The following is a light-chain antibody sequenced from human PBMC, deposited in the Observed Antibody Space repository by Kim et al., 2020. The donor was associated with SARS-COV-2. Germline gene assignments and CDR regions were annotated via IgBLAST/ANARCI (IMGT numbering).Light chain of an antibody. CDR3: QEYKSNSWT. CDR2: DAS. J-gene: IGKJ1*01. V-gene: IGKV1-5*01. CDR1: QSINIW. Sequence: GDRVTITCRASQSINIWLAWYQQKPGKAPNLLIYDASNLGTGVPSRFSGSGSGTEFTLTISSLQPDDFATYFCQEYKSNSWTFGQGTKVDIK.